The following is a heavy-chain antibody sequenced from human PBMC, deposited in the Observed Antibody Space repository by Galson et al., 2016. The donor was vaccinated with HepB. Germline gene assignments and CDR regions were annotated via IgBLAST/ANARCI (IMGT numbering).Heavy chain of an antibody. CDR3: ARVVYYASGRYSPITY. CDR1: GYTFTSYD. V-gene: IGHV1-8*01. J-gene: IGHJ4*02. D-gene: IGHD3-10*01. CDR2: MNTNGGNT. Sequence: SVKVSCKASGYTFTSYDINWVRQASGQGLEWMGWMNTNGGNTGYAQKFQGRVTMTRKTSISTAYMEISSLRSYDTSLYYCARVVYYASGRYSPITYWGQGTLVTVSS.